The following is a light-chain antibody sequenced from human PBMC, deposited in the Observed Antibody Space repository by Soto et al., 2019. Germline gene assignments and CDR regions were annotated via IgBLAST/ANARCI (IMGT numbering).Light chain of an antibody. J-gene: IGKJ1*01. CDR2: AAS. CDR3: QQSYSTPWT. Sequence: DIQMTQSPSSLSASVGDRVTITCRASQSISSYLNWYQQKPGKAPTLLIYAASGLQSGVPSRFSGSGAGTDFTLTISSLQPEDFATYYCQQSYSTPWTGGQGTKVEI. V-gene: IGKV1-39*01. CDR1: QSISSY.